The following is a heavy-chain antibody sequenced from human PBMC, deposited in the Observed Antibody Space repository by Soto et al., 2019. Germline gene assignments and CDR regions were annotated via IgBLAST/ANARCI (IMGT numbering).Heavy chain of an antibody. J-gene: IGHJ4*02. D-gene: IGHD2-15*01. CDR3: ARANKVVPSIRAAELDY. CDR1: GFTFSSYG. Sequence: GGSLRLSCAASGFTFSSYGMHWVRQAPGKGLEWVAVIWYDGSNKYYADSVKGRFTISRDNSKNTLYLQMNSLRAEDTAVYYCARANKVVPSIRAAELDYWGQGTLVTVSS. CDR2: IWYDGSNK. V-gene: IGHV3-33*01.